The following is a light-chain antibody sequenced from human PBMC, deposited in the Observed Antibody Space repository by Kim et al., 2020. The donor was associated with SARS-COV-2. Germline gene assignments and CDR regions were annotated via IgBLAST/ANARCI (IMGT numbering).Light chain of an antibody. CDR3: QSYDSSLSGYV. J-gene: IGLJ1*01. CDR1: SSNTGAGYD. CDR2: ANS. V-gene: IGLV1-40*01. Sequence: QSVLTQPPSVSGAPGQRITISCTGSSSNTGAGYDVNWYQQFPGTAPKLLIYANSNRPSGVPDRSSGSKSGTSASLAITGLQAEDETDYYCQSYDSSLSGYVFGTGTKVTVL.